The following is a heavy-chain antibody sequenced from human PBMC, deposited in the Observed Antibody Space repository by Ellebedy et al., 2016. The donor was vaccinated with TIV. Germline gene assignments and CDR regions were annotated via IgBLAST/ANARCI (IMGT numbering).Heavy chain of an antibody. CDR1: GYSFTNYW. CDR3: ARQVTGTSSPDY. J-gene: IGHJ4*02. Sequence: GESLKISCQVSGYSFTNYWIAWVRQLPGKGLEWLAVIYPGYSDTRDRPSFPGQGTISPDKSISTAYLQWSSLKASDTAMYYCARQVTGTSSPDYWGQGTLVTVSS. CDR2: IYPGYSDT. V-gene: IGHV5-51*01. D-gene: IGHD1-20*01.